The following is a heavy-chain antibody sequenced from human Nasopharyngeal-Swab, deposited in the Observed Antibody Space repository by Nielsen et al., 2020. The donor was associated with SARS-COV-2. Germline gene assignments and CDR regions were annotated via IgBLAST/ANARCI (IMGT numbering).Heavy chain of an antibody. D-gene: IGHD6-19*01. CDR1: GFTFSSYA. CDR2: ISSNGGST. Sequence: GESLKISCSASGFTFSSYAMHWVRQAPGKGLEYVSAISSNGGSTYYADSVKGRFTISRDNSKNTLYLQMSSLRAEDTAVYYCARTLYSSGWSDRRSYYFDYWGQGTLVTVSS. J-gene: IGHJ4*02. V-gene: IGHV3-64D*06. CDR3: ARTLYSSGWSDRRSYYFDY.